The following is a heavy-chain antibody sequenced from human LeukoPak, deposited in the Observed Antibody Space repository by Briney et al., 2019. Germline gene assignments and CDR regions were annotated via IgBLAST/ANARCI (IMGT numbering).Heavy chain of an antibody. CDR2: IYNIGST. J-gene: IGHJ5*02. Sequence: PSETLSLTCTVSGDSITKYYWNWIRQSPGKGLEWIGYIYNIGSTHYNPSLKNRVAISADSSKNQFYLRLRSVTAADTAVYYCARRVILVRPITSDNWFAPWGQGILVTVSS. V-gene: IGHV4-59*08. CDR3: ARRVILVRPITSDNWFAP. CDR1: GDSITKYY. D-gene: IGHD3-10*01.